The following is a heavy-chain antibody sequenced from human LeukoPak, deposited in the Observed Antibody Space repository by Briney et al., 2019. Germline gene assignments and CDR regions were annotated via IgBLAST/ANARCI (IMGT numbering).Heavy chain of an antibody. CDR2: INPNSGGT. D-gene: IGHD6-13*01. Sequence: ASVKVSCKASGYTFTGYYMHWVRQAPGQGLEWMGRINPNSGGTNYAQKFQGRVTMTRDTSISTAYMELSRLRSEDTAVYYCARDPPRNSRRDPAGDFDYWGQGTLVTVSS. CDR1: GYTFTGYY. V-gene: IGHV1-2*06. J-gene: IGHJ4*02. CDR3: ARDPPRNSRRDPAGDFDY.